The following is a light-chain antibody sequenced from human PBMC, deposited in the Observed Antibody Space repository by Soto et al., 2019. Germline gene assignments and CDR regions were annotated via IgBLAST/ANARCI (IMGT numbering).Light chain of an antibody. V-gene: IGKV3-11*01. CDR1: QSAGTY. Sequence: EIVLTQSPATLSLSPGERATLSCRASQSAGTYLAWYQQKPGQAPRLLIYDSSNRATGIPARFDGSGSGTDFTLTISSREPEDFAVYYCQLHSTWPPYTFGQGTRLELK. CDR2: DSS. J-gene: IGKJ2*01. CDR3: QLHSTWPPYT.